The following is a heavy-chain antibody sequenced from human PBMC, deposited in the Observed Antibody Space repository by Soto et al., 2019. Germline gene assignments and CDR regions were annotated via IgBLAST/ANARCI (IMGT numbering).Heavy chain of an antibody. J-gene: IGHJ5*02. CDR3: VRLAGWYGGFDP. V-gene: IGHV5-10-1*01. CDR1: GYSFTSYW. Sequence: EVQLVQSGAEVKKPGESLRISCKGSGYSFTSYWISWVRQMPGKGLEWMGRIDPTDSYATYSPSFEGHVTISVDKSISPAYLQWASLKASDTAMYYCVRLAGWYGGFDPWGQGTLVIVSS. CDR2: IDPTDSYA. D-gene: IGHD6-19*01.